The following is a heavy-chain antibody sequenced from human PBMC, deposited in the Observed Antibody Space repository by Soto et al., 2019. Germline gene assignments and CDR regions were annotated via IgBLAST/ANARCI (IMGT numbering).Heavy chain of an antibody. J-gene: IGHJ4*02. CDR1: GGSFSGYY. CDR2: INHSGST. D-gene: IGHD2-15*01. V-gene: IGHV4-34*01. CDR3: ARGSLVSIVVVVDARAAYFDY. Sequence: SETLSLTCAVYGGSFSGYYWSWIRQPPGKGLEWIGEINHSGSTNYNPSLKSRVTISVDTSKNQFSLKLSSVTAADTAVYYCARGSLVSIVVVVDARAAYFDYWGQGTLVTVSS.